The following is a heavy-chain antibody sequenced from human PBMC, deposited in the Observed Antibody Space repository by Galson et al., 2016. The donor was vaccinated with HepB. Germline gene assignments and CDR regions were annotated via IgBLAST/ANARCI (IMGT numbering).Heavy chain of an antibody. V-gene: IGHV3-23*01. J-gene: IGHJ4*02. CDR2: ISGDGAP. CDR3: ARDRGFYSSTWD. CDR1: GFTFSSYA. D-gene: IGHD2-2*01. Sequence: SLRLSCAASGFTFSSYAMSWVRQAPGKGLEWVSSISGDGAPYYVDSMKGRFTISRDNSKDTLYLQMIGLRAEDTAVYYCARDRGFYSSTWDWGQGTLVTVSS.